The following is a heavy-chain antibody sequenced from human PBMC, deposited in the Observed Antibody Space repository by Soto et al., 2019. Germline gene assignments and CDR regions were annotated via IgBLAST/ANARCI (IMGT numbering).Heavy chain of an antibody. CDR2: IYYSGST. CDR1: GGSISSSSYY. D-gene: IGHD4-4*01. V-gene: IGHV4-39*01. CDR3: AAPRYYSDYVFY. Sequence: PSETLSLTCTVSGGSISSSSYYWGWIRQPPGKGLEWIGSIYYSGSTYYNPSLKSRVTISVDTSKNQFSLKLSSVTAADTAVYYCAAPRYYSDYVFYWGQGTLVTVSS. J-gene: IGHJ4*02.